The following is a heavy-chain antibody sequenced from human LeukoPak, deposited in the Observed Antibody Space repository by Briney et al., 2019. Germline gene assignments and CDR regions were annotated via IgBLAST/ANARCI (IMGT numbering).Heavy chain of an antibody. Sequence: PSETLSLTCAVSGGSISSGGYSWSWIRQPPGKGLEWIGEVNHSGSTNYNPSLKSRVTISVDTSKNQFSLKLSSVTAADTAVYYCARGAGGATEVYYFDYWGQGTLVTVSS. D-gene: IGHD1-26*01. J-gene: IGHJ4*02. CDR1: GGSISSGGYS. CDR2: VNHSGST. V-gene: IGHV4-34*01. CDR3: ARGAGGATEVYYFDY.